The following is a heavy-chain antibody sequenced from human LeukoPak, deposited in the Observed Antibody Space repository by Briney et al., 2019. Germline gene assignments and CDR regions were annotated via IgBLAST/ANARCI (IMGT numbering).Heavy chain of an antibody. CDR1: GGTFSSYA. D-gene: IGHD1-7*01. CDR2: IIPIFGTA. J-gene: IGHJ5*02. V-gene: IGHV1-69*13. CDR3: ARDNYAGANWFDP. Sequence: SVKVSCKASGGTFSSYAISWVRQAPGQGLEWMGGIIPIFGTANYAQKFQGRVTITADESTSTAYMELSSLRSEDTAVYYCARDNYAGANWFDPWGQGTLVTVSS.